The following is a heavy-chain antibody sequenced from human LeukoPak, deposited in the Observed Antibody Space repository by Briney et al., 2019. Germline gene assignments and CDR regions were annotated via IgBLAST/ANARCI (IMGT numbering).Heavy chain of an antibody. J-gene: IGHJ5*02. D-gene: IGHD3-22*01. V-gene: IGHV3-53*01. CDR3: ARDIGLSSGYGP. CDR1: WVTVSSKY. Sequence: PGGSLRLSCAAPWVTVSSKYMSRVRQAPGKGLEWVSVIYSGGSTYYADSVKGRFTISRDNSKNTVYVQMNSPRAEDTSVYYCARDIGLSSGYGPWGQGTLVTVSS. CDR2: IYSGGST.